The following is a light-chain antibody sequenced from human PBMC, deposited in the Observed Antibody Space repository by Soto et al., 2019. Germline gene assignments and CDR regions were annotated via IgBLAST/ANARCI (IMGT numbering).Light chain of an antibody. V-gene: IGLV2-8*01. CDR3: SSYAGSNNLGV. CDR1: SSDVGGYNY. J-gene: IGLJ1*01. Sequence: QSALTQPPSASGSPGPSVTISCTGTSSDVGGYNYVSWYQQHPGKAPTLRIDEVTKRPSGVPDRFSGFKSRNTASLTVSGLQTEHEADYYCSSYAGSNNLGVFGTGTKLTVL. CDR2: EVT.